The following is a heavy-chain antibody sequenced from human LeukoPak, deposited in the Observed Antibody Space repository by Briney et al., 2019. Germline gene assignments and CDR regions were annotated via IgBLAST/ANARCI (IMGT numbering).Heavy chain of an antibody. J-gene: IGHJ6*03. CDR3: AEVGRGYSHGVPLYYYYMDV. CDR1: GFTFSSYA. Sequence: PGGSLRLSCAASGFTFSSYAMSWVRQAPGKGLEWVSAISGSGGSTYYADSVKGRFTISRDNSKNTLYLQMNSLRAEDTAVYYCAEVGRGYSHGVPLYYYYMDVWGKGTTVTVSS. D-gene: IGHD5-18*01. V-gene: IGHV3-23*01. CDR2: ISGSGGST.